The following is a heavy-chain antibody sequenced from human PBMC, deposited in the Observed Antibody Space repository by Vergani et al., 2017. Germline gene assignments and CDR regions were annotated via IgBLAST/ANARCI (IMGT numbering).Heavy chain of an antibody. V-gene: IGHV4-61*02. Sequence: QVQLQESGPGLVKPSQTLSLTCTVSGGSISSGSYYWSWIRQPAGKGLEWIGRIYTSGSTNYNPSLKSRVTISVDTSKNQFSLKLSSVTAADTAVYYCARDRDFWSGYSHPSSGDAFDIWGQGTMVTVSS. CDR1: GGSISSGSYY. J-gene: IGHJ3*02. CDR3: ARDRDFWSGYSHPSSGDAFDI. D-gene: IGHD3-3*01. CDR2: IYTSGST.